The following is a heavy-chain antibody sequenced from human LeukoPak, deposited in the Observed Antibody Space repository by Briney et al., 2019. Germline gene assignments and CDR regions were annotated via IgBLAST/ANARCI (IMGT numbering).Heavy chain of an antibody. Sequence: SETLSLTCAVYGGSFSGYYWSWIRQPPGKGLEWIGEINHSGSTNYNPSLKSRVTISVDTSKNQFSLKLSSVTAADTAVYYCARGHRVRSDYVWGSYRWWGQGTLVTVSS. CDR2: INHSGST. V-gene: IGHV4-34*01. D-gene: IGHD3-16*02. CDR3: ARGHRVRSDYVWGSYRW. J-gene: IGHJ4*02. CDR1: GGSFSGYY.